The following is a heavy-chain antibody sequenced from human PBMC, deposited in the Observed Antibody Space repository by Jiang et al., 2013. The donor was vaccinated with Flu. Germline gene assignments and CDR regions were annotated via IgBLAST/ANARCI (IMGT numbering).Heavy chain of an antibody. CDR1: GYNFTNYA. D-gene: IGHD6-6*01. CDR2: ITARIGNT. Sequence: AEVKKPGASVNISCKASGYNFTNYAIYWVRQAPGQRLEWMGLITARIGNTRYSQSFQGRVTITRDVSASTAFMELSSLRSEDTAFYYCARGPIIAAPPSSRYFDYWGQGTLVTVSS. J-gene: IGHJ4*02. CDR3: ARGPIIAAPPSSRYFDY. V-gene: IGHV1-3*01.